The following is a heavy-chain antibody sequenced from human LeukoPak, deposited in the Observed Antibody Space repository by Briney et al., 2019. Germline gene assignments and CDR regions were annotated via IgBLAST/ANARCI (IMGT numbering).Heavy chain of an antibody. CDR2: INWNGGSI. D-gene: IGHD3-10*01. CDR1: GFTFSSYE. Sequence: GALRLSCAASGFTFSSYEMNWVRQAPGKGLEWVSGINWNGGSIGYADSVKGRFTISRDNAKNSLYLQMNSLRAEDTALYYCARDPTEGFEELLSPPDYWGQGTLVTVSS. J-gene: IGHJ4*02. V-gene: IGHV3-20*04. CDR3: ARDPTEGFEELLSPPDY.